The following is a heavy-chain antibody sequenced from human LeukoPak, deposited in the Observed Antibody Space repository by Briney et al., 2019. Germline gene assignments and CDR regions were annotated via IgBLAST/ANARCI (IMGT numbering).Heavy chain of an antibody. CDR2: ISYDGSNK. CDR3: AREGSSGWYGSYGMDV. Sequence: GGSLRLSCAASGFTFSSYAMHWVRQAPGKGLEWVAVISYDGSNKYYADSVKGRFTISRDNSKNTLYLQMNSLRAEDTAVYYCAREGSSGWYGSYGMDVWGQGTTVTVSS. V-gene: IGHV3-30-3*01. CDR1: GFTFSSYA. J-gene: IGHJ6*02. D-gene: IGHD6-19*01.